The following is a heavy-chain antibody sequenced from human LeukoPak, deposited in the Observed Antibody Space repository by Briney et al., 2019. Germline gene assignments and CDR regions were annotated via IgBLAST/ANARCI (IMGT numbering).Heavy chain of an antibody. D-gene: IGHD3-9*01. CDR2: IFGDLRT. J-gene: IGHJ4*02. Sequence: GGSLRLSCAASGFTISSNYLTWVRQAPGKGLEWVSFIFGDLRTYYADSVKGRFTVSRDNSKNALYLHMNGLRAEDTAMYYCMTTDYSILTGYSPHWGQGTLVTVSS. V-gene: IGHV3-53*01. CDR3: MTTDYSILTGYSPH. CDR1: GFTISSNY.